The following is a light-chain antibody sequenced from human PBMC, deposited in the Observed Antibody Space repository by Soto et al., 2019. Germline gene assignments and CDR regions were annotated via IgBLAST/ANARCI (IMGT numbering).Light chain of an antibody. J-gene: IGKJ1*01. CDR1: QGISNY. V-gene: IGKV1-27*01. CDR3: QKYKSAPWT. CDR2: AAS. Sequence: DIQMTQSPSSLSASVGDRVTITCRASQGISNYLAWYQQKPGKVPKLLIYAASTLQSGVPSRFSGSGSERDFTLTITSLQPEDVATYYCQKYKSAPWTFGQGSKVEIK.